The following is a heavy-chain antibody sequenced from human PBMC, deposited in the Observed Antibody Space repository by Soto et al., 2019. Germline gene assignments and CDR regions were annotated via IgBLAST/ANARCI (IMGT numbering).Heavy chain of an antibody. CDR2: VYYRGRS. CDR1: GGSVTNSSYY. Sequence: SETLSLTCTVSGGSVTNSSYYWGWIRQSPGKGLERIGSVYYRGRSYSKSSVKSRVTISVDTSKNRFSLSLNSVTASDTAVYFCVSQRTTVPTQAYFDYWGPGALVTVSS. J-gene: IGHJ4*02. V-gene: IGHV4-39*01. CDR3: VSQRTTVPTQAYFDY. D-gene: IGHD4-17*01.